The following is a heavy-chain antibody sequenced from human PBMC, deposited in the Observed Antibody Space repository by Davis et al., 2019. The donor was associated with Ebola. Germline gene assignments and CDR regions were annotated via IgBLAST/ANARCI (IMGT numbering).Heavy chain of an antibody. Sequence: PGGSLRLSCAGSGFTFGDYAMHWVRQAPGKGLEWVSLISWDGRSTAYADSVRDRFSISRDNSRNFLYLQMNGLRAEDTALYYCTAYDSTFRNYWGQGTLVTVSS. J-gene: IGHJ4*02. D-gene: IGHD3-22*01. CDR2: ISWDGRST. CDR1: GFTFGDYA. V-gene: IGHV3-43D*03. CDR3: TAYDSTFRNY.